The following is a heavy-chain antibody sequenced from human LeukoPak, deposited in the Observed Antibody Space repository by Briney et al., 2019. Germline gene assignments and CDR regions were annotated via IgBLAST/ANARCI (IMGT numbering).Heavy chain of an antibody. CDR3: AKDDYGDLGY. CDR1: GFTFSSYA. J-gene: IGHJ4*02. CDR2: ISGSGGST. V-gene: IGHV3-23*01. Sequence: GRSLRLSCAASGFTFSSYAMSWVHQAPGKGLEWVSAISGSGGSTYYADSVKGRSTISRDNSKNTLYLQMNSLRAEDTAVYYCAKDDYGDLGYWGQGTLVTVSS. D-gene: IGHD4-17*01.